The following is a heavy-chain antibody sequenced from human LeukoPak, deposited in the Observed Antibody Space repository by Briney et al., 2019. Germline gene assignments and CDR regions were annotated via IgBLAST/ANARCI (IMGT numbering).Heavy chain of an antibody. Sequence: ASVKVSCKASGGTFSSYAISWVRQAPGQGLEWMGGIIPIFGTANYAQKFQGRVTITTDESTSTAYTELSSLRSEDTAVYYCARDLTGFGVSDYFDYWGQGTLVTVSS. J-gene: IGHJ4*02. CDR3: ARDLTGFGVSDYFDY. V-gene: IGHV1-69*05. CDR1: GGTFSSYA. CDR2: IIPIFGTA. D-gene: IGHD3-16*01.